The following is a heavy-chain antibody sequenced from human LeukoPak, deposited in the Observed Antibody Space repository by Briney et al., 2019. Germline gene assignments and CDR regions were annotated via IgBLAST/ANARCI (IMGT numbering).Heavy chain of an antibody. V-gene: IGHV3-30*18. J-gene: IGHJ6*02. CDR3: AKDLNRYYDFWSGPKSYYYGMDV. CDR2: ISYDGSNK. CDR1: GFTFSSYG. Sequence: PGGSLRLSCAASGFTFSSYGMRWVRQAPGKGLEWVAVISYDGSNKYYADSVKGRFTISRDNSKNTLYLQMNSLRAEDTAVYYCAKDLNRYYDFWSGPKSYYYGMDVWGQGTTVTVSS. D-gene: IGHD3-3*01.